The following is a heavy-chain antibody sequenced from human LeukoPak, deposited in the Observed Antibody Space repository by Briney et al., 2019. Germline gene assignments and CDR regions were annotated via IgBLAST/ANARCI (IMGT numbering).Heavy chain of an antibody. J-gene: IGHJ4*02. D-gene: IGHD3-22*01. V-gene: IGHV3-30*01. CDR3: ARGGYYDSSGYYPDY. CDR1: GFTFSSYA. Sequence: PGGSLRLSCAASGFTFSSYAMHWVRQAPGKGLEWVAVISYNGSNKYYADSVKGRFTISRDNSKNTLYLQMNSLRAEDTAVYYCARGGYYDSSGYYPDYWGQGTLVTVSS. CDR2: ISYNGSNK.